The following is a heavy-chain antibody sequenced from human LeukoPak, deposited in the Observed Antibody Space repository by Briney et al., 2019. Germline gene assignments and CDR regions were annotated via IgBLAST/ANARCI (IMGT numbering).Heavy chain of an antibody. V-gene: IGHV3-21*01. CDR3: ARIEDDYGDYVFDY. CDR1: GFTFSSYS. J-gene: IGHJ4*02. D-gene: IGHD4-17*01. CDR2: ISSSSSYI. Sequence: GGSLRLSCAASGFTFSSYSMNWVRQAPGKGLEWVSSISSSSSYIYYADSVKGRFTISRDNAKNSLYLQMNSLGAEDTAVYYCARIEDDYGDYVFDYWGQGTLVTVSS.